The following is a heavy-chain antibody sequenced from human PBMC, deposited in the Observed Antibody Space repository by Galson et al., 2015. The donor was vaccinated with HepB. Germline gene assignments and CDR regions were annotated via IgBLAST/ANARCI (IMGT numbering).Heavy chain of an antibody. V-gene: IGHV2-70*04. CDR3: ARIRGWGDAFDI. Sequence: PALVKPTQTLTLTCTFSGFSHTTSGVRVGWIRQPPGKALEWVARIDWDDEKFYTPSLKTRLTISKDTSKNQVVPKMTNMDPVDTATYYCARIRGWGDAFDIGGQGTRVTVSS. CDR1: GFSHTTSGVR. D-gene: IGHD6-19*01. J-gene: IGHJ3*02. CDR2: IDWDDEK.